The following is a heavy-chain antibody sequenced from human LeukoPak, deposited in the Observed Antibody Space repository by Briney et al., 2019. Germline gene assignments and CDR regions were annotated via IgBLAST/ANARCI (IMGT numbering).Heavy chain of an antibody. CDR1: GGSIYSTTFY. Sequence: SETLSLACTVSGGSIYSTTFYWGWIRQPPGKGLEWIGSMYYDGSTYHNPSLKSRVNISVDTSNNQFSLKLTSVTAADTAVYFCARRSDSGSDDGEDYFDYWGQGTLVTVSS. CDR2: MYYDGST. J-gene: IGHJ4*02. D-gene: IGHD1-26*01. CDR3: ARRSDSGSDDGEDYFDY. V-gene: IGHV4-39*01.